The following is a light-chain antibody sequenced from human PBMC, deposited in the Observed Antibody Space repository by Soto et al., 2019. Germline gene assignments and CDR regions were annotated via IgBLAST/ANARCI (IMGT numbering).Light chain of an antibody. CDR2: ANT. J-gene: IGLJ3*02. CDR3: QSYDNSLSAWV. V-gene: IGLV1-40*01. Sequence: QSVLTQPPSVSGAPGQRVTISCTGSSSNIGAVFDVHWYQQLPGTAPKLPIYANTNRPSGVPDRFSGSKSGTSASLAITGLQAEDEADYYCQSYDNSLSAWVFGGGTKVTVL. CDR1: SSNIGAVFD.